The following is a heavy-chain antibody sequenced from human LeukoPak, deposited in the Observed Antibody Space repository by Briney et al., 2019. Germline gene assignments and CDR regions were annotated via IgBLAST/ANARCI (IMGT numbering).Heavy chain of an antibody. CDR3: ARHEANYYYYYMDV. V-gene: IGHV4-39*01. CDR2: IYQGEST. Sequence: SETLSLTXAVSGGSVNSVTYYWAWVRQPPGKGLEWIRSIYQGESTYSNPSLESRVSMSVDTSKNQFSLRLTSVTAADTAVYYCARHEANYYYYYMDVWGEGTTVTVSS. D-gene: IGHD3-10*01. J-gene: IGHJ6*03. CDR1: GGSVNSVTYY.